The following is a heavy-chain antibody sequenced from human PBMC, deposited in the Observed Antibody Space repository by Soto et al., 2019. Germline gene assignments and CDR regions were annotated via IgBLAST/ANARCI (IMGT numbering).Heavy chain of an antibody. Sequence: PSETLSLTCAVYGGSFSGYYWSWIRQPPGKGLEWIGEINHSGSTNYNPSLKSRVTISVDTSKNQFSVKLSSVTAADTAVYYCGRTRPLLEWLLYKAVSYYMDVWGKGTTVTVSS. J-gene: IGHJ6*03. CDR3: GRTRPLLEWLLYKAVSYYMDV. D-gene: IGHD3-3*01. CDR1: GGSFSGYY. V-gene: IGHV4-34*01. CDR2: INHSGST.